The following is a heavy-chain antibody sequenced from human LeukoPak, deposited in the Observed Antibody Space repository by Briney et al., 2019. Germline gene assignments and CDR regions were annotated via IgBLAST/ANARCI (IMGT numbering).Heavy chain of an antibody. J-gene: IGHJ6*03. CDR3: ARDAIRLRYYYMDV. CDR2: IIPIFGTA. Sequence: ASVTVSCKASGGTFSSYAISWVRQAPGQGLEWMGGIIPIFGTANYAQKFQGRVTITTDESTSTAYMELSSLRSEDTAVYYCARDAIRLRYYYMDVWGKGTTVTVSS. D-gene: IGHD4-17*01. CDR1: GGTFSSYA. V-gene: IGHV1-69*05.